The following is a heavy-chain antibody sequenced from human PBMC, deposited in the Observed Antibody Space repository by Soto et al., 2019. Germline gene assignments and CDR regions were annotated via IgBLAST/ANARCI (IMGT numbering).Heavy chain of an antibody. J-gene: IGHJ3*02. CDR2: INHSGST. Sequence: ETLSLTCAVYGGSFSAYYWSWIRQPPGKGLEWIGEINHSGSTNYNPSLESRVTISVDTSKNQFSLKLSSVTAADTAVYYCARNLHSVGAAAATDAFDIWGQGTMVTVSS. D-gene: IGHD6-13*01. V-gene: IGHV4-34*01. CDR3: ARNLHSVGAAAATDAFDI. CDR1: GGSFSAYY.